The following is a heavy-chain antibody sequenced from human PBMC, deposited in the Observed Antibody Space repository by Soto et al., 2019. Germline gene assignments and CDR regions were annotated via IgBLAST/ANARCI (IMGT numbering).Heavy chain of an antibody. Sequence: SVKVSCKASGGTFSSYTISWVRQAPGQGLEWMGRIIPILGIANYAQKFQGRVTITADKSTSTAYMELSSLRSEDTAVYYCARDEGYFHYMDVWGKGTTVTVSS. CDR2: IIPILGIA. CDR3: ARDEGYFHYMDV. J-gene: IGHJ6*03. V-gene: IGHV1-69*04. D-gene: IGHD1-26*01. CDR1: GGTFSSYT.